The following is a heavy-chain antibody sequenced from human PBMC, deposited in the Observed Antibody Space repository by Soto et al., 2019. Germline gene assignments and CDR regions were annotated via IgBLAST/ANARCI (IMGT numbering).Heavy chain of an antibody. V-gene: IGHV4-59*08. Sequence: QVQLQESGPGLVKPSETLSLSCTVSGCSISSYYWSWFLQSPWKRMEWIVYLQHSWGSSYNPSLQSRLAISLAPSTSQSPLKGPSVTAPDTAVYYCARQGFGPLHGLVDVWCQGTTVTVSS. CDR1: GCSISSYY. D-gene: IGHD3-10*01. CDR2: LQHSWGS. CDR3: ARQGFGPLHGLVDV. J-gene: IGHJ6*02.